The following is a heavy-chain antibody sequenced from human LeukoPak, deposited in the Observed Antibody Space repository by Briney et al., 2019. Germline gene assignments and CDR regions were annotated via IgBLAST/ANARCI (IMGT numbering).Heavy chain of an antibody. Sequence: PSETLSLTCAVYGGSFSGYYWSWIRQPPGKGLEWIGEINHSGSTNYNPSLKSRVTISVDTSKNQFSLKLSSVTAADTAVYYCASSRYYDFWSGQNWFDPWGQGTLVTVSS. V-gene: IGHV4-34*01. CDR3: ASSRYYDFWSGQNWFDP. D-gene: IGHD3-3*01. CDR1: GGSFSGYY. J-gene: IGHJ5*02. CDR2: INHSGST.